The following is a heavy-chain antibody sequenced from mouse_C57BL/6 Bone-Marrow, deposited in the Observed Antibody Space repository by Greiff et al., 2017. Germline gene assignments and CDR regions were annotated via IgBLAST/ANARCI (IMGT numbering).Heavy chain of an antibody. CDR3: ARDWAIVIDY. Sequence: QVQLQQSGAELVKPGASVKLSCKASGYTFTSYWMQWVKQRPGQGLEWIGEIDPSDSYTNYNQKFKGKATLTVDTSSSTAYMQLSSLTSEDSAVYYCARDWAIVIDYWGQGTTLTVSS. D-gene: IGHD2-5*01. CDR2: IDPSDSYT. J-gene: IGHJ2*01. CDR1: GYTFTSYW. V-gene: IGHV1-50*01.